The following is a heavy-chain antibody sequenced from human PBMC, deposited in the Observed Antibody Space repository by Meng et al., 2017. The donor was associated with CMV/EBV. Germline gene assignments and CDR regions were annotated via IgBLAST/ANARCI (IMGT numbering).Heavy chain of an antibody. CDR1: GYSISSGYY. CDR3: ARERGFVVVVPAANGPFDY. V-gene: IGHV4-38-2*02. J-gene: IGHJ4*02. Sequence: SETLSLTCTVSGYSISSGYYWGWIRQPPGKGLEWIGSIYHSGSTYYNPSLKSRVTISVVTSKNQFSLKLSSVTAADTAVYYCARERGFVVVVPAANGPFDYWGQGTLVTVSS. CDR2: IYHSGST. D-gene: IGHD2-2*01.